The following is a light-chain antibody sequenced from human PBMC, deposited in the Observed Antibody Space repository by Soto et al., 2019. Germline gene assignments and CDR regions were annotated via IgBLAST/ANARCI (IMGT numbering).Light chain of an antibody. CDR1: QSISSW. J-gene: IGKJ3*01. Sequence: DIQLTQSPSTLSASVGDRVTITCRASQSISSWLVWYQQRPGKAPKLLISKASNLESGVPSRFSGSGSGTEFSLTINSLQPDDFAIYYCQQYDDYCTFGPGTRVDVK. CDR3: QQYDDYCT. V-gene: IGKV1-5*03. CDR2: KAS.